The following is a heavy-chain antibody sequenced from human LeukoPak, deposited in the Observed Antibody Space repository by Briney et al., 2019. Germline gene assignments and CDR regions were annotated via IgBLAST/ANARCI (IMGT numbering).Heavy chain of an antibody. CDR1: GFTLSNYW. V-gene: IGHV3-7*01. Sequence: GGSLRLSCAASGFTLSNYWMSWVRQAPGKGLEWVANINQDGREKYYVDSVKGRLTISRDNTKKSLYLQMNSLSAEDTAMYYCARDFETPSGPWFFDLWGRGTLVTVSS. D-gene: IGHD3-3*01. CDR2: INQDGREK. CDR3: ARDFETPSGPWFFDL. J-gene: IGHJ2*01.